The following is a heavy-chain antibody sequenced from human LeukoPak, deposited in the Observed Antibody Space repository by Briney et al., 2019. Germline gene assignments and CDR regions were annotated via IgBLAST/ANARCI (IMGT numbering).Heavy chain of an antibody. V-gene: IGHV2-70*11. CDR2: IDWDDDK. CDR1: GFSLSTSGMC. CDR3: ARIMPDSSGYYYFDY. D-gene: IGHD3-22*01. Sequence: SGPTLVNPTQTLTLTCTSSGFSLSTSGMCVSWIRQPPGKALEWLARIDWDDDKYYSTSLKTRLTISKDTSKNQVVLTMTNMDPVDTATYYCARIMPDSSGYYYFDYWGQGTLVTVSS. J-gene: IGHJ4*02.